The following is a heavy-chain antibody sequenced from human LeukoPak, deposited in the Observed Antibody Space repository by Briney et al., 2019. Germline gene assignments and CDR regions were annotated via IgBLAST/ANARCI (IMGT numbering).Heavy chain of an antibody. Sequence: QTGGSLRLSCAASGFTFSSYAMSWVRQAPGKGLEWVSAISGSGGSTYYADSVKGRFTISRDNSKNTLYLQMNSLRAEDTAVYYCAKDLYYDILTGYLYPSDAFDIWGQGTMVTVSS. V-gene: IGHV3-23*01. CDR1: GFTFSSYA. D-gene: IGHD3-9*01. CDR3: AKDLYYDILTGYLYPSDAFDI. J-gene: IGHJ3*02. CDR2: ISGSGGST.